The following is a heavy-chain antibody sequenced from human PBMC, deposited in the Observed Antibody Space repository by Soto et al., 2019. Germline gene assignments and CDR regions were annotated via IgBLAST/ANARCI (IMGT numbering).Heavy chain of an antibody. CDR1: GITFSGYW. CDR2: VDSDGSGT. J-gene: IGHJ4*02. Sequence: EVQLVESGGGSVQPGGSLRLSCVASGITFSGYWMHWVRQVPGKGLVWVARVDSDGSGTSYADSVKGRFTISRDNAKNTLYLEMNYLPVEDAAVYYCAGVFEHWGQGIPVTVSS. V-gene: IGHV3-74*01. CDR3: AGVFEH.